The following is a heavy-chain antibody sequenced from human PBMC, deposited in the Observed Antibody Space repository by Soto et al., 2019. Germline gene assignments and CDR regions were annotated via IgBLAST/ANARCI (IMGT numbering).Heavy chain of an antibody. V-gene: IGHV4-39*01. Sequence: SETLSLTCTVSGGSISSSSYYWGWIRQPPGKGLEWIGSIYYSGSTYYNPSLKSRVTISVDTSKNQFSLKLSSVTAADTAVYYCATQVRTVESGAPNWFDPWGQGTLVTVSS. CDR2: IYYSGST. J-gene: IGHJ5*02. CDR1: GGSISSSSYY. D-gene: IGHD3-3*01. CDR3: ATQVRTVESGAPNWFDP.